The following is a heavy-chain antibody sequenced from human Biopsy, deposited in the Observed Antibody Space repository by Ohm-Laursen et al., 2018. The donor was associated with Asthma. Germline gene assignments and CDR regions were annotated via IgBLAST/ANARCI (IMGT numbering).Heavy chain of an antibody. CDR3: ARTYYDFLTGQVKDVFGV. V-gene: IGHV1-3*04. J-gene: IGHJ3*01. CDR2: VNTGNGDT. D-gene: IGHD3-9*01. Sequence: ASVKVSCKASGYTFIGCPIHWMRQAPGQGLEWMGRVNTGNGDTKYSQKFQGRVTITRDTSASTAYMELRSLRSEDTATYYCARTYYDFLTGQVKDVFGVWGQGTMVTVSS. CDR1: GYTFIGCP.